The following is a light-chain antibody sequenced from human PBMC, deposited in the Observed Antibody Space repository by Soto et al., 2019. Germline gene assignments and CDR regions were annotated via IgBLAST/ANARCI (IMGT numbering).Light chain of an antibody. CDR2: GNS. J-gene: IGLJ2*01. V-gene: IGLV1-40*01. Sequence: QSVLTQPPSVSGARGQRVTISCTGSSSNIGAGYDVHWYQQLPGTAPKLLIYGNSNRPSGVPDRFSGSKSGTSASLAITGLQAEDEADYYCQSYDRSLSVVVFGGGKHLTVL. CDR3: QSYDRSLSVVV. CDR1: SSNIGAGYD.